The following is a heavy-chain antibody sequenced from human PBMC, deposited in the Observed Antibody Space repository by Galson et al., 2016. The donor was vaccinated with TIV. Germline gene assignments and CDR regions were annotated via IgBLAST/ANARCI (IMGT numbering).Heavy chain of an antibody. CDR1: GFSFRNYV. J-gene: IGHJ3*01. V-gene: IGHV3-23*01. Sequence: SLRLSCAASGFSFRNYVMNWVRLAPGKGLEWVSSVSLSGAYTCYADSVKGRFTISRDNSKYTLFLQLNSLTAGDTATYYCAKVGKSGDYSWDAFDVWGQGTVVTVSS. CDR2: VSLSGAYT. CDR3: AKVGKSGDYSWDAFDV. D-gene: IGHD1-26*01.